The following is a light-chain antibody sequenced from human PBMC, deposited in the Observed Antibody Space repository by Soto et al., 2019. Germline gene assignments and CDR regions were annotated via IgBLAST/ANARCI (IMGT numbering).Light chain of an antibody. CDR1: QSISTY. V-gene: IGKV1-39*01. CDR3: QQSYRTPRT. J-gene: IGKJ4*01. CDR2: DAS. Sequence: DIQMTQSPSSLSTSVGDRVTITCRASQSISTYLNWYQQKQGKAPKLLIYDASSLQSGVPSRFSGSGSGTDFTLTISSLQPEDFATYYCQQSYRTPRTFGGGTKVDI.